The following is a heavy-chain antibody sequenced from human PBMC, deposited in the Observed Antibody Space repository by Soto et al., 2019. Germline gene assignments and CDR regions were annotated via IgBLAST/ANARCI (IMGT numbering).Heavy chain of an antibody. CDR1: GGTFSSYA. CDR2: IIPIFGTA. Sequence: QVQLVQSGAEVKKPGSSVKVSCKASGGTFSSYAISWVRQAPGQGLEWMGGIIPIFGTANYAQKFQGRVTITADESTSTAYMELSSLRSEDTAVYYCAREPTRDYYDSSGYYKDAFDIWGQGTMVTVSS. CDR3: AREPTRDYYDSSGYYKDAFDI. J-gene: IGHJ3*02. V-gene: IGHV1-69*01. D-gene: IGHD3-22*01.